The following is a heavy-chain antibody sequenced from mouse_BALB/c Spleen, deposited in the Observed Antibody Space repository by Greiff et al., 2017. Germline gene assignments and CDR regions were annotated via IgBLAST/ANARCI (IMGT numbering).Heavy chain of an antibody. CDR3: ARRDYYGYYYAMDY. CDR1: GFDFSRYW. CDR2: INPDSSTI. D-gene: IGHD2-2*01. Sequence: EVKLVESGGGLVQPGGSLKLSCAASGFDFSRYWMSWVRQAPGKGLEWIGEINPDSSTINYTPSLKDKFIISRDNAKNTLYLQMSKVRSEDTALYYCARRDYYGYYYAMDYWGQGTSVTVSS. V-gene: IGHV4-1*02. J-gene: IGHJ4*01.